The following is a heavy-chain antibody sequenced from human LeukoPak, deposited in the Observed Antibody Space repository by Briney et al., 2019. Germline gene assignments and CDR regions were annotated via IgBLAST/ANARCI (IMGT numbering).Heavy chain of an antibody. D-gene: IGHD4/OR15-4a*01. CDR3: AREVPYYMDV. J-gene: IGHJ6*03. Sequence: NPSETLSLTCTVSGGSINGYYWSWIRQPAGKRLEWLGRVYPSGSTNYNPSLKCRVTLSVDTSKNQFSLKVTSVTAADTAVYYCAREVPYYMDVWGKGTTVTVSS. V-gene: IGHV4-4*07. CDR1: GGSINGYY. CDR2: VYPSGST.